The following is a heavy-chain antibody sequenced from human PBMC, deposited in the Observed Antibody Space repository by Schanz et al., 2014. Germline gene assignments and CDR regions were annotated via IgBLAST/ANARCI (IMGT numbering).Heavy chain of an antibody. CDR1: GFTFGTFW. CDR2: INQDGSDK. Sequence: EVQLVESGGGLLQPGGSLRLSCAASGFTFGTFWMSWVRQAPGKGLEWVANINQDGSDKSYVDSVKGRFTISRDNAKNSLCLQMNSLRAEDTAVYYCARDKGGYYPFDYWGQGSLVTVSS. D-gene: IGHD3-22*01. CDR3: ARDKGGYYPFDY. V-gene: IGHV3-7*01. J-gene: IGHJ4*02.